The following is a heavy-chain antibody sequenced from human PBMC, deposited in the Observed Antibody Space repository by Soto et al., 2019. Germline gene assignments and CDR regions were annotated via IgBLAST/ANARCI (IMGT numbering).Heavy chain of an antibody. CDR2: IYSGGST. CDR1: GFTVSSNY. V-gene: IGHV3-66*04. Sequence: GGSLRLSCAASGFTVSSNYMSWVRQAPGKGLEWVSVIYSGGSTYYADSVKGRFTISRDNSKNTLYLQMNSLRAEDTAVYYCARLEAAAGFGAGSRRYYYYYYMDVWGKGTTVTVSS. J-gene: IGHJ6*03. D-gene: IGHD6-13*01. CDR3: ARLEAAAGFGAGSRRYYYYYYMDV.